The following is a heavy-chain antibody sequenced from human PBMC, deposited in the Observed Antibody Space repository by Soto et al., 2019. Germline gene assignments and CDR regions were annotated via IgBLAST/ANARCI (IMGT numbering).Heavy chain of an antibody. Sequence: GGSLRLSCAASGFTFSSYAMSWVRQAPGKGLEWVSDISGSGGSTYYADSVKGRFTISRDNSKNTLYLQMNSLRAEDTAVYYCAKGSGYSYGYTLWFDPWGQGTLVTVYS. V-gene: IGHV3-23*01. CDR1: GFTFSSYA. CDR3: AKGSGYSYGYTLWFDP. CDR2: ISGSGGST. D-gene: IGHD5-18*01. J-gene: IGHJ5*02.